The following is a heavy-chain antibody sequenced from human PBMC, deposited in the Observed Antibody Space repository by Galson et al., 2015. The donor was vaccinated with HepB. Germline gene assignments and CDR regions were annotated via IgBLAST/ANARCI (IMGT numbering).Heavy chain of an antibody. J-gene: IGHJ3*02. Sequence: SLRLSCAASGFTFSNYAMSWVRQAPGKGLEWVSAISGSGGSTYYADSVKGRFTISRDNSKNTLYLQMNSLRAEDTAVYYCAKEYCSGGSCYLGNAFDIWGQGTMVTVSS. CDR1: GFTFSNYA. CDR3: AKEYCSGGSCYLGNAFDI. D-gene: IGHD2-15*01. CDR2: ISGSGGST. V-gene: IGHV3-23*01.